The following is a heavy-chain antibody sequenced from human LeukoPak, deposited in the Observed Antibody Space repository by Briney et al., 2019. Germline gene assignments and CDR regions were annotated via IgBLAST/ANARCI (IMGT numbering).Heavy chain of an antibody. CDR2: IYYSGST. D-gene: IGHD5-24*01. Sequence: SETLSLPCTVSGGSISSYYWSWIRQPPGKGLEWIGYIYYSGSTMYNPSLKSRVTISVDTSKKQFSLKLRSVTAADTAVYYCARAVTQRDGYNWYYFDYWGQGTLVTVSS. CDR3: ARAVTQRDGYNWYYFDY. CDR1: GGSISSYY. V-gene: IGHV4-59*01. J-gene: IGHJ4*02.